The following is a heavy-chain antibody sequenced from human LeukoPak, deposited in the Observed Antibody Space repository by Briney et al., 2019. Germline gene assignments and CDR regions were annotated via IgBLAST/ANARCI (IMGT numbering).Heavy chain of an antibody. CDR3: ARDIGAAAAGIGAFDM. D-gene: IGHD6-13*01. CDR1: GDSISSSSYY. CDR2: VYYSGST. J-gene: IGHJ3*02. V-gene: IGHV4-39*07. Sequence: PSETLSLTCTVSGDSISSSSYYWGWIRQPPGKGLEWIGYVYYSGSTYYNPSLRSRVTISVDTSKNQFYLNLSSVTAADTAVYYCARDIGAAAAGIGAFDMWGQGTMVIVSS.